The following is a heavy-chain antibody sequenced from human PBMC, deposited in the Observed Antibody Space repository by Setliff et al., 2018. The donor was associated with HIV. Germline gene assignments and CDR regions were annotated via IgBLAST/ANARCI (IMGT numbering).Heavy chain of an antibody. D-gene: IGHD3-9*01. J-gene: IGHJ4*02. CDR1: GFTFSSYA. CDR3: AREGYNVLRYFDWLSAEWLDF. V-gene: IGHV3-23*01. Sequence: GGSLRLSCAAPGFTFSSYAMSWVRQAPGKGLEWVSAISGSGGSTYYADSVRGRFTISRDNSKNTLYLQMNSLRAEDTAVYYCAREGYNVLRYFDWLSAEWLDFWGQGTLVTVSS. CDR2: ISGSGGST.